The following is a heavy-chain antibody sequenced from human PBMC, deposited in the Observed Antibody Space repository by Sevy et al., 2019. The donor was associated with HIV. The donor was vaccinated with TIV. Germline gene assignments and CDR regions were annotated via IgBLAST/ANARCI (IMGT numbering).Heavy chain of an antibody. D-gene: IGHD3-22*01. CDR2: IYHSGST. Sequence: SETLSLTCAVSGYSISSGYYWGWIRQPPGKGLEWIGSIYHSGSTYYNPSLKSRVTISVDTSKNQFSLKLSSVTAADTAVYYCAREVSPRARITMIVVVIPDAFDIWGQGTMVTVSS. CDR3: AREVSPRARITMIVVVIPDAFDI. CDR1: GYSISSGYY. V-gene: IGHV4-38-2*02. J-gene: IGHJ3*02.